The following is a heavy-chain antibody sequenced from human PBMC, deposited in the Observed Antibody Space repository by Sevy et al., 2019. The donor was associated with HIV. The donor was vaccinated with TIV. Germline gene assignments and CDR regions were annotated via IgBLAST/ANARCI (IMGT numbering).Heavy chain of an antibody. D-gene: IGHD6-13*01. CDR1: GFTFSSYA. V-gene: IGHV3-23*01. J-gene: IGHJ1*01. Sequence: GGSLRLSCAASGFTFSSYAMSWVRQAPGKGLEWVSAISGSGGSTYYADSVKGRFTISRDNSKSTLYLQMNSLRAEDTAVYYCAKDRTGSSWYREYFQHWGQGTLVTVSS. CDR2: ISGSGGST. CDR3: AKDRTGSSWYREYFQH.